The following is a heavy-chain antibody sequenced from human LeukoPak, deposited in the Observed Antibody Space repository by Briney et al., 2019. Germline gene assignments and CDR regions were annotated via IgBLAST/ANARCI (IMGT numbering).Heavy chain of an antibody. J-gene: IGHJ4*02. V-gene: IGHV3-30*01. Sequence: GGSLRLSCAASGFTFSSYAMHWVRQAPGKGLEWVAVISYDGSNKYYADSVKGRFTISRDNSKNTLYLQMNSLRAEDTAVYYCARDEEAIAAAGTDYWGQGTLVTVSS. CDR1: GFTFSSYA. D-gene: IGHD6-13*01. CDR2: ISYDGSNK. CDR3: ARDEEAIAAAGTDY.